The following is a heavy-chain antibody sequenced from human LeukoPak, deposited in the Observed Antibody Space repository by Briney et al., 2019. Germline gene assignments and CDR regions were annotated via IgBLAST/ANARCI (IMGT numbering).Heavy chain of an antibody. J-gene: IGHJ4*02. V-gene: IGHV3-15*01. Sequence: GGSLRLSCVASGFTFSNAWMSWVRQAPGKGLEWVGRIKSKTDGGTTDYAAPVKGRFTISRDDSKNTLYLQMNSLKTEDTAVYYCTTGRPFGEQSPYYFDYWGQGTLVTVSS. CDR1: GFTFSNAW. D-gene: IGHD3-10*01. CDR3: TTGRPFGEQSPYYFDY. CDR2: IKSKTDGGTT.